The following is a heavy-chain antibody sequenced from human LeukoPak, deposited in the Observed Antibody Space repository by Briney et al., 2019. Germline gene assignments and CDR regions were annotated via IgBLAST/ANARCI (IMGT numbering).Heavy chain of an antibody. CDR1: GGSIRSYY. J-gene: IGHJ4*02. CDR3: ARDLGWELPDYFDY. D-gene: IGHD1-26*01. V-gene: IGHV4-59*12. CDR2: IYYSGST. Sequence: SETLSLTCTVSGGSIRSYYWSWIRQPPGKGLEWIGHIYYSGSTDYNPSLKSRVTISVDTSKNQFSLKLSSVTAADTAVYYCARDLGWELPDYFDYWGQGTLVTVSS.